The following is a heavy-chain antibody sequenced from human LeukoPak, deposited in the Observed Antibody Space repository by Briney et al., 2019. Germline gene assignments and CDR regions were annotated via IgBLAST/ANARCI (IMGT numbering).Heavy chain of an antibody. D-gene: IGHD4-17*01. CDR1: GYTFTSYG. CDR2: ISAYNVNT. Sequence: DSVNVSCKASGYTFTSYGISWVRQAPRPGLERVGCISAYNVNTNYAQKLQSRVTMTKDTSTSTAYMELRSLRSDDTAVYYGARSPTDYGDNYFDYWGQGTLVTVSS. CDR3: ARSPTDYGDNYFDY. V-gene: IGHV1-18*01. J-gene: IGHJ4*02.